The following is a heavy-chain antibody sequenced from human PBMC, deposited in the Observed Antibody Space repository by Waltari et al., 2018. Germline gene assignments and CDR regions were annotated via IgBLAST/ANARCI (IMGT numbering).Heavy chain of an antibody. CDR3: ARAPSFHYGVFSVPLTLDY. J-gene: IGHJ3*01. CDR1: GESFSDHF. D-gene: IGHD4-17*01. CDR2: MNHRGSG. Sequence: QVQLNQWGAGVLKPSETLSLTCAVYGESFSDHFWTWIRQPPGKGLEWIEQMNHRGSGTYNPSLKNRVTISVDTSMNQFSLMMTSLTAADTAVYYCARAPSFHYGVFSVPLTLDYWSQGTMVFVSS. V-gene: IGHV4-34*01.